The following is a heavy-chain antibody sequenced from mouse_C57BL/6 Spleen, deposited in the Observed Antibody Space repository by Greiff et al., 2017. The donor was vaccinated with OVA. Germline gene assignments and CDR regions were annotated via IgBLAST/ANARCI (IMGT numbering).Heavy chain of an antibody. Sequence: QVQLQQSGAELVKPGASVKMSCKASGYTFTSYWITWVKQRPGQGLEWIGDIYPGSGSTNYNEKFKSKATLTVDTSSSTAYMQLSSLTSEDSAVYYCARGTTVVARADYWGQGTTLTVSS. CDR2: IYPGSGST. CDR3: ARGTTVVARADY. D-gene: IGHD1-1*01. J-gene: IGHJ2*01. V-gene: IGHV1-55*01. CDR1: GYTFTSYW.